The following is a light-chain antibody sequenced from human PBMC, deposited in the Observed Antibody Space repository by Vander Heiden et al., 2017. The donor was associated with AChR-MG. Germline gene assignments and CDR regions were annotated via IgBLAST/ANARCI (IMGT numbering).Light chain of an antibody. CDR1: SSDVGKYNF. V-gene: IGLV2-23*02. CDR2: EVA. CDR3: CSYVGSSTSHVI. J-gene: IGLJ2*01. Sequence: QSALTQHASVSGSPGQSTTISCTGTSSDVGKYNFVSWYQHHPGKAPKLMIYEVAKRPSGVSNRFSGSKSGNTASLTISGLQAEDEADYYCCSYVGSSTSHVIFGGGTKLTVL.